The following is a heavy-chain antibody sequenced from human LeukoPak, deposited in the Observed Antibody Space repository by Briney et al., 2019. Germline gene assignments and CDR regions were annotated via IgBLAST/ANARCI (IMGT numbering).Heavy chain of an antibody. Sequence: PGGSLRLSCAASGFTFSSYGMHWVRQAPGKGLEWVAVISYGGSNKYYADSVKGRFTISRDNSKNTLYLQMNSLRAEDTAVYYCAKVRRSSAYWGQGTLVTVSS. CDR2: ISYGGSNK. V-gene: IGHV3-30*18. D-gene: IGHD3-22*01. CDR3: AKVRRSSAY. CDR1: GFTFSSYG. J-gene: IGHJ4*02.